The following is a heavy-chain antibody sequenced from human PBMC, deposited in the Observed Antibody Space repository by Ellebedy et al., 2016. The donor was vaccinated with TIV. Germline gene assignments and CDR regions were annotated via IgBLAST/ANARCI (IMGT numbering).Heavy chain of an antibody. CDR3: AKRSSSPYGAVDY. Sequence: GGSLRLSCAASGFTFSSFAMSWVRQTPGKGLEWVSAISYNSGHIYYADSVKGRFTISRDNSKNTVYLQMNSLRAEDTAVYYCAKRSSSPYGAVDYWGQGTLVTVSS. CDR1: GFTFSSFA. CDR2: ISYNSGHI. D-gene: IGHD2-2*01. J-gene: IGHJ4*02. V-gene: IGHV3-23*01.